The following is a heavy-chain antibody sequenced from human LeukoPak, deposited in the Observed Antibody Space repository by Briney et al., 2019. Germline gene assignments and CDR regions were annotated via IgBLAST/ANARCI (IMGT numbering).Heavy chain of an antibody. V-gene: IGHV4-61*02. D-gene: IGHD3-9*01. Sequence: SETLSLTCTVSGGSISCANYYWSWIRQPAGKGLEWIGRIYTSGSTNYNPSLKSRVTISLDTSQNQFSLKLSSVTAADTAVYYCARGLVVLNNYYYFDYWGQGTLVTVSS. CDR2: IYTSGST. CDR3: ARGLVVLNNYYYFDY. CDR1: GGSISCANYY. J-gene: IGHJ4*02.